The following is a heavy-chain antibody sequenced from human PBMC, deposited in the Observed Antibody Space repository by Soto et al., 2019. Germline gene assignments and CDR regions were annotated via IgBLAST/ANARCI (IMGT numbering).Heavy chain of an antibody. CDR3: ARVSGTSIYYYGMDV. Sequence: ASVKVSCKASGYTFTSYAMHWVRQAPGQRLEWMGWINAGNGNTEYSQKFQGRVTITRDTSASTAYMELSSLRSEDTAVYYCARVSGTSIYYYGMDVWGQGTTVTVSS. V-gene: IGHV1-3*01. J-gene: IGHJ6*02. D-gene: IGHD1-1*01. CDR1: GYTFTSYA. CDR2: INAGNGNT.